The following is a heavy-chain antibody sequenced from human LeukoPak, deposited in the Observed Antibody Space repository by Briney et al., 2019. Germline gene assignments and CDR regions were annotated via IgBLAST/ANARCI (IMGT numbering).Heavy chain of an antibody. CDR3: ARGGDFWSGYKTHEYGLDV. CDR2: ISYDGSKK. V-gene: IGHV3-30-3*01. D-gene: IGHD3-3*01. J-gene: IGHJ6*02. CDR1: GFTFSSYA. Sequence: GGSLRLSCAASGFTFSSYAMHWVRQAPGKGLEWVAVISYDGSKKYHADSVRGRFTISRDNSNKMQYLEMDSLRADDTAVYYCARGGDFWSGYKTHEYGLDVWGQGTTVTVSS.